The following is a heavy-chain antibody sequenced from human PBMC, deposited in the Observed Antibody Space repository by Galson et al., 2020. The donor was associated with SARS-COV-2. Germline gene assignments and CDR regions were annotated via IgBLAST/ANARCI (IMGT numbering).Heavy chain of an antibody. Sequence: SQTLSLTCTVSGASISSANYYWGWVRQPPGKGLEWIGSIYYSGTTYYNPSLKSRVTISLDTSKNQFSLKLTSVTAADTAVFYCARPGGSGFFDYWGQGLLVTVSS. CDR1: GASISSANYY. V-gene: IGHV4-39*01. CDR2: IYYSGTT. J-gene: IGHJ4*02. CDR3: ARPGGSGFFDY. D-gene: IGHD3-10*01.